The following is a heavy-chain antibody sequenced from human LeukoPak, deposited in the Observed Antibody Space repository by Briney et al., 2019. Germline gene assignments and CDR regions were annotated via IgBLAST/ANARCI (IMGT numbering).Heavy chain of an antibody. CDR1: GFTFSTYA. D-gene: IGHD2-2*01. CDR2: ISYDGRQN. Sequence: PGRSLRLSCAASGFTFSTYAMNWVRQAPGKGLEWVAVISYDGRQNYYADSVKGRFTISRDNSKNTLYLQMNSLRAEDTAVYYCAKESRRYCSSTSCYYFDYWGQGTLVTVSS. CDR3: AKESRRYCSSTSCYYFDY. J-gene: IGHJ4*02. V-gene: IGHV3-30*04.